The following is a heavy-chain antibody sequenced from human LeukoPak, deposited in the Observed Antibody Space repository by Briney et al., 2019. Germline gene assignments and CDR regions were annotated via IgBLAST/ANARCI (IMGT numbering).Heavy chain of an antibody. D-gene: IGHD3-3*01. CDR3: AKGFSVLASNHYFYYYGMDV. CDR1: GMTFDDYA. Sequence: GGSLRLSCAASGMTFDDYAMHWVRRAPGKGLEWVSLISGDGGSTYYADSVHGPLTPSRDNSKNSLYLQMTNLRTEDTALYYCAKGFSVLASNHYFYYYGMDVWGQGTTVTVSS. V-gene: IGHV3-43*02. CDR2: ISGDGGST. J-gene: IGHJ6*02.